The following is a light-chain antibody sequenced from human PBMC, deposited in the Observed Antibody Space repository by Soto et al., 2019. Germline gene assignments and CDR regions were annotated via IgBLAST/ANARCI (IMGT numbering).Light chain of an antibody. CDR1: SSNIGNNA. CDR2: KND. Sequence: QSVLTQPPSVSEAPRQRVTISCSGSSSNIGNNAVNWYQQLPGKAPKLLIYKNDQRPSGVPDRFSGSKSGTSASLAISGLRSEDEADYYCSSWDDRLATLVFGGGTKLTVL. V-gene: IGLV1-36*01. J-gene: IGLJ2*01. CDR3: SSWDDRLATLV.